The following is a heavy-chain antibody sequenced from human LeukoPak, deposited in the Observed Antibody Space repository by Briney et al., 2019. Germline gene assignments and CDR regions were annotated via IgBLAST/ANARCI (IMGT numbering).Heavy chain of an antibody. Sequence: ASVKVSCKASGYTFTDYYIHWVRQAPGQGLEWMGWINSNSGATNYAQKFQGRVTMTRDTSISTAYMELTRLGSDDTAVYCCARDGSLAYWGQGTLVTVSS. CDR2: INSNSGAT. V-gene: IGHV1-2*02. CDR3: ARDGSLAY. D-gene: IGHD5-12*01. J-gene: IGHJ4*02. CDR1: GYTFTDYY.